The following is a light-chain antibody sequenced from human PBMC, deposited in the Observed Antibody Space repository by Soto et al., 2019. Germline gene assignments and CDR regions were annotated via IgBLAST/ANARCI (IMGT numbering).Light chain of an antibody. CDR1: QSVSSNY. J-gene: IGKJ4*01. Sequence: EIVLTQSPGTLSLSPGERDTLSCRASQSVSSNYLAWYQQKPGKAPRLLIYGASSRATVIPDMFSGSVSGTDFTLTISRLEPEDVAVYYCQRYDSSPLTFVGGTKVEIK. V-gene: IGKV3-20*01. CDR2: GAS. CDR3: QRYDSSPLT.